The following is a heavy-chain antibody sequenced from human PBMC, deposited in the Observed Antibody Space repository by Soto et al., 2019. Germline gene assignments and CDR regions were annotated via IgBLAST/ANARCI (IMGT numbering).Heavy chain of an antibody. D-gene: IGHD3-3*01. CDR1: GYTFTSYG. V-gene: IGHV1-18*01. CDR3: ARLTFGVVITDFDY. J-gene: IGHJ4*02. CDR2: ISAYNGNT. Sequence: GASVKVSCKASGYTFTSYGISWVRQAPGQGLEWMGWISAYNGNTNYAQKLQGRVTMTTDTSTSTAYMELRSLRSDDTAVYYCARLTFGVVITDFDYWGQGTLVTVSS.